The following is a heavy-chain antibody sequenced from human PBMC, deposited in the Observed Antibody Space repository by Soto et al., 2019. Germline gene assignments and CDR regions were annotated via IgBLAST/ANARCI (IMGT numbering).Heavy chain of an antibody. J-gene: IGHJ6*02. Sequence: GGPLTLSFKYTVGRFVFYPVGGFRTAEGKGLDWVGFIRSKAYGGTTEYAASVKGRFTISRDDSKSIAYLQMNSLKTEDTAVYYCTRDGVGPKRYYYHGMDVWGQGTTVTVSS. CDR2: IRSKAYGGTT. CDR3: TRDGVGPKRYYYHGMDV. D-gene: IGHD1-26*01. CDR1: VGRFVFYP. V-gene: IGHV3-49*02.